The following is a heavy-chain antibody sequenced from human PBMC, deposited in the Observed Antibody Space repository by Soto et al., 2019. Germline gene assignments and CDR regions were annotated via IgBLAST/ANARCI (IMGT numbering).Heavy chain of an antibody. V-gene: IGHV4-39*01. Sequence: QLQLQESGPGLVKPSETLSLTCTVSGGSISSSSYYWGWIRQPPGKGLEWIGSIYYSGSTYYNPSLKRRVTISVDTSKNQFSLKLSSVTAADTAVYYCARQRATMVRGVIIPNWFDPWGQGTLVTVSS. CDR2: IYYSGST. CDR1: GGSISSSSYY. D-gene: IGHD3-10*01. J-gene: IGHJ5*02. CDR3: ARQRATMVRGVIIPNWFDP.